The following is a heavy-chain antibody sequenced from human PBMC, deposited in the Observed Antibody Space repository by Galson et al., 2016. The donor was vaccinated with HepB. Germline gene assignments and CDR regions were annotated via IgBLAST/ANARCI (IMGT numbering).Heavy chain of an antibody. D-gene: IGHD6-19*01. CDR3: AKDSGSGWYGDYLDY. Sequence: SLRLSCADSGFIFRSYAMNWVRQAPGKGLEWLAVISNDGSNKYFADSVKGRFTISRDNSKNTLYLQMNSLSVEDTAVYYCAKDSGSGWYGDYLDYWGQGTLVTVAS. CDR2: ISNDGSNK. J-gene: IGHJ4*02. CDR1: GFIFRSYA. V-gene: IGHV3-30-3*01.